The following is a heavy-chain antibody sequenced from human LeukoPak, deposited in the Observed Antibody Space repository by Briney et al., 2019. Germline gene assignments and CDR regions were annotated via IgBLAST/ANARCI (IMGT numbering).Heavy chain of an antibody. CDR1: GGSISGTSYY. V-gene: IGHV4-39*02. CDR2: ISYSGTT. J-gene: IGHJ4*02. CDR3: ARGLTAAGIGDFDY. D-gene: IGHD6-13*01. Sequence: SETLSLNCTVSGGSISGTSYYWGWIRQPPGKGLEWIGSISYSGTTYYNPSLESRVTISVDTSKNHFSLKLSSVTAADTAVYYCARGLTAAGIGDFDYRGQGTLVTVSS.